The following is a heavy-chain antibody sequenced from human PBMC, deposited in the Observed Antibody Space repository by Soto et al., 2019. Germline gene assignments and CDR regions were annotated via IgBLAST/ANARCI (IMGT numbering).Heavy chain of an antibody. J-gene: IGHJ4*02. V-gene: IGHV3-30-3*02. CDR2: ITPDGYND. Sequence: GGSLRLSCAASGSTFSTYDIHWVRQAPGKGPEWVAHITPDGYNDYWADSVKGRFTISRDNAKNTVYLQISDLRGEDTAVYYCAKNSKGYSGSYFDHWGQGIPVTVSS. D-gene: IGHD5-12*01. CDR1: GSTFSTYD. CDR3: AKNSKGYSGSYFDH.